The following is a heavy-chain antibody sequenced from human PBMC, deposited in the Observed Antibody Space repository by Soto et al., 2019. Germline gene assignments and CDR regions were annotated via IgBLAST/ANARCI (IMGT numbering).Heavy chain of an antibody. Sequence: QVQLVESGGGVVQPGRSLRLSCAASGFPFSSYGIHWVRQAPGRGLELVAVIWYDGSKKYYGDPVKGRFTISRDDSTNTVFLQMNSLRAEYTAVYYCARDGGYGDFARDYWGQGTLVTVSS. D-gene: IGHD4-17*01. V-gene: IGHV3-33*01. CDR2: IWYDGSKK. CDR3: ARDGGYGDFARDY. J-gene: IGHJ4*02. CDR1: GFPFSSYG.